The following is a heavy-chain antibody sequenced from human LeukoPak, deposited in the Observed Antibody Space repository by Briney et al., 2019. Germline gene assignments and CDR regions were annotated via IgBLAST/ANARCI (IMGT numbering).Heavy chain of an antibody. Sequence: NSSETLSLTCTVSGGSVSSGSYYWSWIRQPPGKGLEWIGEINHSGSTNYNPSLKSRVTISVDTSKNQFSLKLSSVTAADTAVYYCARAYYGSGSYHADYYGMDVWGQGTTVTVSS. J-gene: IGHJ6*02. CDR2: INHSGST. V-gene: IGHV4-39*07. CDR3: ARAYYGSGSYHADYYGMDV. CDR1: GGSVSSGSYY. D-gene: IGHD3-10*01.